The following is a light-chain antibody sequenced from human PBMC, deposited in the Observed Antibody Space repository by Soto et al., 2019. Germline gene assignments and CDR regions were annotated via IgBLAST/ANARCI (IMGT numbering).Light chain of an antibody. CDR2: RAS. J-gene: IGKJ4*01. V-gene: IGKV1-5*03. Sequence: DIQMTQSPSILSTSVGDRVTITCRASQSVTGWLAWYQQKPGKAPKLLIYRASSLRSGVPSRFSGSASGTEFTLTISGLQPDDFATYYCQQYDRYPLTFGGGPKVEI. CDR1: QSVTGW. CDR3: QQYDRYPLT.